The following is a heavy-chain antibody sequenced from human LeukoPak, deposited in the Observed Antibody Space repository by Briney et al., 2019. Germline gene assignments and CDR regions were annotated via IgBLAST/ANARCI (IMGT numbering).Heavy chain of an antibody. Sequence: SETLSLTCTVSGGSISSYSWSWIRQPPGKGLEWIGYIYSSGSTYYNPSLKSRVTISVDTSKNQFSLKLTSVTAADTAVYYCARTYYFGSGSYHFDYWGQGTLVTVSS. CDR1: GGSISSYS. CDR3: ARTYYFGSGSYHFDY. D-gene: IGHD3-10*01. V-gene: IGHV4-59*08. J-gene: IGHJ4*02. CDR2: IYSSGST.